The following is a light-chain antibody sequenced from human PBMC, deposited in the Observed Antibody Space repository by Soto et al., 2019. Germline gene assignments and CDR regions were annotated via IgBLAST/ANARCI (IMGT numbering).Light chain of an antibody. Sequence: DIQMTQSPSTLSASVGDRVTITCRASQTMSNWLAWFQQKPGKAPKVLIHNASSLESGVSSRVSGSGSGTEFTLTISSLQPDDVVTYYCQQYNSYPWTFGQGTKVDVK. CDR1: QTMSNW. CDR2: NAS. CDR3: QQYNSYPWT. V-gene: IGKV1-5*03. J-gene: IGKJ1*01.